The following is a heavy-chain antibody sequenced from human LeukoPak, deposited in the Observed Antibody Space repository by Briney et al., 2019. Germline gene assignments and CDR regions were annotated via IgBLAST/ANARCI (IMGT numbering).Heavy chain of an antibody. CDR1: GFIFSDYD. CDR2: LGIAGDT. J-gene: IGHJ4*02. V-gene: IGHV3-13*01. Sequence: GGSLRLSCAGSGFIFSDYDIHWVRQAPGKGLEWVSVLGIAGDTYYPDSVKGRFAVSRANAKNALYLQMNSLRVGDTAVYYCTRAMAGTYFDYWGQGTLVTVSS. D-gene: IGHD6-19*01. CDR3: TRAMAGTYFDY.